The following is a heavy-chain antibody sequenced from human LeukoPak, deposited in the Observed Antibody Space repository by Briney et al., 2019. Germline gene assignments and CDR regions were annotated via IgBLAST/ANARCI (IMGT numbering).Heavy chain of an antibody. V-gene: IGHV3-23*01. CDR1: GFSFSNYA. D-gene: IGHD2/OR15-2a*01. Sequence: PGGSLRLSCATSGFSFSNYAMSWVRQAPGKGLEWVSAISGEGVTIYYADSVKGRFTISRDNSKNTLYLQMNSLTAEDTAVYYCGPREDSTTNAYDDWGQGTLVTVS. J-gene: IGHJ4*02. CDR3: GPREDSTTNAYDD. CDR2: ISGEGVTI.